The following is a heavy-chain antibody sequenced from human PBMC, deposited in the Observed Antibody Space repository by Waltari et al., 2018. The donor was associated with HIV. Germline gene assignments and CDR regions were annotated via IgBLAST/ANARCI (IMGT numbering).Heavy chain of an antibody. J-gene: IGHJ3*02. CDR2: IIPIFGTS. CDR3: SRMNEVAVAGTGFDAFDI. V-gene: IGHV1-69*01. CDR1: AVTLRTYA. Sequence: VQLLQSGAEVKKPGSSVKVSCKASAVTLRTYAISWLLQAPGQGLEWLGGIIPIFGTSIYAQNFQGRVTITADESTSTAYMELSSLRSEDTAVYYCSRMNEVAVAGTGFDAFDIWGQGTKVTVSS. D-gene: IGHD6-19*01.